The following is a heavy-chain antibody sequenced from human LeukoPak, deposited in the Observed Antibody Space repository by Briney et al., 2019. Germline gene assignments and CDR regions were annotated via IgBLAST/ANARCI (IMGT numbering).Heavy chain of an antibody. CDR3: TRGQTTYYDY. Sequence: GASLRLSCAASGFIFTTYGFHWVRQAPGKGLEWVAVIWSDGSHKFYTDSVKSRFTISRDNSENTLYLQMSSLRAEDTALYYCTRGQTTYYDYWGQGTLVTVSS. V-gene: IGHV3-33*08. CDR1: GFIFTTYG. D-gene: IGHD2/OR15-2a*01. CDR2: IWSDGSHK. J-gene: IGHJ4*02.